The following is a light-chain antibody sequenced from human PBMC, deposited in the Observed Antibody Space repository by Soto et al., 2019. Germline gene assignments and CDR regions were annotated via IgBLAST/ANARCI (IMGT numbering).Light chain of an antibody. CDR2: GAS. Sequence: EIVLTQSPGTLSLSPGEGATLSCRASQSVSSSYLAWYQQKPGQAPRLLIYGASSRATGIPDRFSGSGSGTDFTLTIRRLEPEDFVVYYCQQYGSSPSITFSQGTRLEIK. CDR3: QQYGSSPSIT. J-gene: IGKJ5*01. CDR1: QSVSSSY. V-gene: IGKV3-20*01.